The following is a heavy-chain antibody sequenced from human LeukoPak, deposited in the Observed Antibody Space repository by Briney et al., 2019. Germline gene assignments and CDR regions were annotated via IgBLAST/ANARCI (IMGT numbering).Heavy chain of an antibody. CDR3: ARDQSEYSSSETDYYYYGMDV. D-gene: IGHD6-6*01. CDR1: GFTFSSYA. CDR2: ISYDGSNK. J-gene: IGHJ6*02. Sequence: GESLRLSCAASGFTFSSYAMHWVRQAPGRGLEWVAVISYDGSNKYYADSVKGRFTISRDNSKNTLYLQMNSLRAEDTAVYYCARDQSEYSSSETDYYYYGMDVWGQGTTVTVSS. V-gene: IGHV3-30-3*01.